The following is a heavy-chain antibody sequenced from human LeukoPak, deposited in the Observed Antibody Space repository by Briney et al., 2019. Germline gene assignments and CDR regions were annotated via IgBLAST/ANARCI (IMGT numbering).Heavy chain of an antibody. J-gene: IGHJ3*02. D-gene: IGHD2-8*01. V-gene: IGHV3-21*01. CDR1: GFTFDDYG. CDR3: ARATNGRFDI. CDR2: ISSSTSYI. Sequence: PGGSLRLSCAASGFTFDDYGMSWVRQAPGKGLEWVSFISSSTSYISYADSVKGRFTISRDNAKSSLWLQMNSLRAEDTAVYYCARATNGRFDIWGQGTMVTVSS.